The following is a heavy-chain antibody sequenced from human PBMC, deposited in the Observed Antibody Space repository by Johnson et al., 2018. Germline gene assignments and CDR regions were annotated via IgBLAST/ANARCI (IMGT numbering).Heavy chain of an antibody. CDR3: AKDFKRYCSGGSCYSGMDV. J-gene: IGHJ6*02. V-gene: IGHV3-9*01. CDR1: GFRFDAYA. D-gene: IGHD2-15*01. Sequence: VQLVESGGGLVRPGKSLRLSCAASGFRFDAYAIHWVRQAPGKGLEWVQRFSWNSGSVCYADSVTGRFTISRDNAKKSLYLQMNSLRAEDTALYYCAKDFKRYCSGGSCYSGMDVWGQGTTVTVSS. CDR2: FSWNSGSV.